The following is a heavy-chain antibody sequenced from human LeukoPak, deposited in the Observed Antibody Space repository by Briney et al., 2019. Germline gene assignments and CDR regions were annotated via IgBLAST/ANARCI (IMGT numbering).Heavy chain of an antibody. V-gene: IGHV3-49*04. Sequence: GGSLGLSCTASGFTFGDYAMSWVRQAPGKGLEWVGFIRSKAYGGTTEYAASVKGRFTISRDDSKSIAYLQMNSLKTEDTAVYYCTRDKYDILGHWGQGTLVTVSS. J-gene: IGHJ4*02. CDR3: TRDKYDILGH. CDR1: GFTFGDYA. D-gene: IGHD3-9*01. CDR2: IRSKAYGGTT.